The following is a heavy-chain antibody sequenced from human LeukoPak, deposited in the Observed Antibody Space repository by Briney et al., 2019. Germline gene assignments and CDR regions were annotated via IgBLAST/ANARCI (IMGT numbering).Heavy chain of an antibody. V-gene: IGHV3-66*01. D-gene: IGHD2-21*01. CDR2: IYSGGST. J-gene: IGHJ4*02. CDR1: GGSVSSNY. Sequence: PSETLSLTCTVSGGSVSSNYMSWVRQAPGKGLEWVSVIYSGGSTYYADSVKGRFTISRDNSKNTLYLQMNSLRAEDTAVYYCARIPPVDYWGQGTLVTVSS. CDR3: ARIPPVDY.